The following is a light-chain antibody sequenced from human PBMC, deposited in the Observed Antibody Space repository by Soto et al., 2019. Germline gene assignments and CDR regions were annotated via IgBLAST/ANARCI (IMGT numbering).Light chain of an antibody. Sequence: QSALTQPASVSGSPGQSITISCTGTSSDVGGYNYVSWYQHHPCKAPKLIIYDVSNRPSGVSNRFSGSKSGNTASLTISGLQPEDEPDYYCSSYTTSNTRQIVFGTGTKVTVL. CDR2: DVS. CDR1: SSDVGGYNY. J-gene: IGLJ1*01. CDR3: SSYTTSNTRQIV. V-gene: IGLV2-14*03.